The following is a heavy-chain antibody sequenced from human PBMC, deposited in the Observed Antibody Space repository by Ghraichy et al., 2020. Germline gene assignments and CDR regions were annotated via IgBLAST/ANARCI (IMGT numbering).Heavy chain of an antibody. J-gene: IGHJ5*02. Sequence: SETLSLTCAVSGGSISSSNWWSWVRQPPGKGLEWIGEIYHSGSTNYNPSLKSRVTISVDKSKNQFSLKLSSVTAADTAVYYCAREGGGYSYGPLGKWFDPWGQGTLVTVSS. CDR2: IYHSGST. CDR1: GGSISSSNW. CDR3: AREGGGYSYGPLGKWFDP. V-gene: IGHV4-4*02. D-gene: IGHD5-18*01.